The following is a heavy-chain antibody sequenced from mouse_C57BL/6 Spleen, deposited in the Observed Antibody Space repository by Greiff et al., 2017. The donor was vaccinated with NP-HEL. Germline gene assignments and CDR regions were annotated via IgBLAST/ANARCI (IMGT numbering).Heavy chain of an antibody. CDR3: ARRDYYGTLDY. CDR1: GYSFTGYY. CDR2: INPSTGGT. V-gene: IGHV1-42*01. J-gene: IGHJ2*01. Sequence: VQLKQSGPELVKPGASVKISCKASGYSFTGYYMNWVKQSPEKSLEWIGEINPSTGGTTYNQKFKAKATLTVDKSSSTAYMQLKSLTSEDSAVYYCARRDYYGTLDYWGQGTTLTVSS. D-gene: IGHD1-1*01.